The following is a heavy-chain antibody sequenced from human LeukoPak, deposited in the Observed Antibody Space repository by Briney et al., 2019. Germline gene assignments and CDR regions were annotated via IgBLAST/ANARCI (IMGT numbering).Heavy chain of an antibody. Sequence: ASVKVSCKASGGTFSSYAISWVRQAPGQGLEWMGGIIPIFGTANYAQKSQGRVTITADESTSTAYMELSSLRSEDTAVYYCAREGSDWFDPWGQGTLVTVSS. CDR1: GGTFSSYA. D-gene: IGHD3-10*01. CDR2: IIPIFGTA. V-gene: IGHV1-69*13. J-gene: IGHJ5*02. CDR3: AREGSDWFDP.